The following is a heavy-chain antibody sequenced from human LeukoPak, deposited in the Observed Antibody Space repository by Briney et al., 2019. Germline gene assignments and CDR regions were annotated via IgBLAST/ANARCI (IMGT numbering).Heavy chain of an antibody. CDR1: GFTFRSYW. CDR3: ARSAADAFDY. V-gene: IGHV3-74*01. CDR2: INSDGTT. J-gene: IGHJ4*02. Sequence: GGSLRLSCAASGFTFRSYWMHWVRQAPGKGLVWVSRINSDGTTSNADSVKCRVTISSDNAKNTLYLQMDSLSAEDTAVYYCARSAADAFDYWGQGTLVTVSS.